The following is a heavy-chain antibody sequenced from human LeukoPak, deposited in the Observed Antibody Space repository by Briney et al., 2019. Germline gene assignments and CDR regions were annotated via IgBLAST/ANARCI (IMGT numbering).Heavy chain of an antibody. J-gene: IGHJ4*02. V-gene: IGHV3-30*03. Sequence: GGSLRLSCAASGFTFGSYGMHWVRQAPGKGLEWVAIISYDGKSKYYGDSVKGRFTISRDNSKNTLYLQMNSLRAEDTAVYYCARDGIVGSPLFKFDYWGQGTLVTVSS. D-gene: IGHD1-26*01. CDR3: ARDGIVGSPLFKFDY. CDR1: GFTFGSYG. CDR2: ISYDGKSK.